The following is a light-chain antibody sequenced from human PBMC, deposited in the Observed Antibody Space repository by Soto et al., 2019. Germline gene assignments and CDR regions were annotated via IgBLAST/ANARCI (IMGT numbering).Light chain of an antibody. Sequence: QSVLTQPPSASGTPGQGVSISCSGSSSNMGSNYVYWHQQLPGRAPRLIIYKNDQRPSGVPDRFSGSKSGTSASLAISGLRSEDEALYHCATWDDSLTGLVFGGGTQLTVL. V-gene: IGLV1-47*01. CDR2: KND. CDR1: SSNMGSNY. J-gene: IGLJ3*02. CDR3: ATWDDSLTGLV.